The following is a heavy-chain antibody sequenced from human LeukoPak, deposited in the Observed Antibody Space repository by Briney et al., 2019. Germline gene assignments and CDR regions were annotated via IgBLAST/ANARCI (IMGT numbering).Heavy chain of an antibody. J-gene: IGHJ5*02. Sequence: SGTLSLTCAVSGGSISSNNWWHWVRQPPGKGLEWIGEIYHSGSTYYNPSLKSRVTISVDTSKNQFSLKLSSVTAADTAVYYCAKRAVTTAGDLWFDPWGQGTLVTVSS. CDR2: IYHSGST. V-gene: IGHV4-4*02. D-gene: IGHD2-21*01. CDR3: AKRAVTTAGDLWFDP. CDR1: GGSISSNNW.